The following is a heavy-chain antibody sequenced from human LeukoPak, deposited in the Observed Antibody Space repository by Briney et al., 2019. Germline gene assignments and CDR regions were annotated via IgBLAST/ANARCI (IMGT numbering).Heavy chain of an antibody. Sequence: GGSLRLSCAASGFIFDDHGMSWVRQAPGKGLEWVAGVNWSGGDTAYADSVKGRFTISRDNAKNSLYLQMNGLRAEDTAVYYCARGAYDSSEEAFDYWGQGTLVTVSS. CDR1: GFIFDDHG. D-gene: IGHD3-22*01. CDR2: VNWSGGDT. J-gene: IGHJ4*02. CDR3: ARGAYDSSEEAFDY. V-gene: IGHV3-20*04.